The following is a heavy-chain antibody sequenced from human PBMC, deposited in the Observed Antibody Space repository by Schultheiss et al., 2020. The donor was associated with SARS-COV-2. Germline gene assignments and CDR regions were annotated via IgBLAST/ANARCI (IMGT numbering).Heavy chain of an antibody. Sequence: SETLSLTCAVSGGSISSGGYSWSWIRQHPGKGLEWIGYIYYSGSTYYNPSLKSRVTISLDTPKNQFSLKLSSVTAADTAVYYCARDSSSSPRHYYNGMDVWGQGTTVTVSS. J-gene: IGHJ6*02. CDR3: ARDSSSSPRHYYNGMDV. V-gene: IGHV4-31*11. CDR2: IYYSGST. CDR1: GGSISSGGYS. D-gene: IGHD6-6*01.